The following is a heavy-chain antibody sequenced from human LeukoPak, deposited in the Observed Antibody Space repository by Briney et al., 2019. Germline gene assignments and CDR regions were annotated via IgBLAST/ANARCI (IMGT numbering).Heavy chain of an antibody. D-gene: IGHD5/OR15-5a*01. CDR3: AKGNNSFYFTFDY. CDR1: GFTFRDFS. J-gene: IGHJ4*02. Sequence: QPGGCLRLSCAASGFTFRDFSMHWVRQAPGKGLEWVSLTSGDESATHYADSVKGRFTISRDNSKHSVYLQMTGLTVEDTAFYYCAKGNNSFYFTFDYWGQGALVTVSS. CDR2: TSGDESAT. V-gene: IGHV3-43*02.